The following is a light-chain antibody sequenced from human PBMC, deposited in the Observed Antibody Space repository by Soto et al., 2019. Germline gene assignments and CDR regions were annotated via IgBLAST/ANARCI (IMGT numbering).Light chain of an antibody. V-gene: IGLV2-14*01. CDR2: EVV. CDR1: SSDIGGYNY. J-gene: IGLJ2*01. Sequence: QSALTQPAFVSGSPGQSITISCTGTSSDIGGYNYVSWYQQHPGKAPKLMIYEVVNRPSGISYRFSGSKSGNTASLTISGLQAEDEADYYCSSYTSSSTVVFGGGTKLTVL. CDR3: SSYTSSSTVV.